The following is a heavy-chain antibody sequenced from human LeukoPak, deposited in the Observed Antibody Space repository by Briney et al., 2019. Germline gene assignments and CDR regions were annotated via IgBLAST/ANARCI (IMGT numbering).Heavy chain of an antibody. CDR2: INYSGST. CDR1: GGSISSYY. Sequence: SETLSLTCTVSGGSISSYYWSWIRQPPGKGLEWIGYINYSGSTNYNPSLKSRLTISVDTSKNQFSLKLSSVTAADTAVYYCARVGAVGFPLDCWGQGTLVTVSS. D-gene: IGHD1-26*01. J-gene: IGHJ4*02. V-gene: IGHV4-59*01. CDR3: ARVGAVGFPLDC.